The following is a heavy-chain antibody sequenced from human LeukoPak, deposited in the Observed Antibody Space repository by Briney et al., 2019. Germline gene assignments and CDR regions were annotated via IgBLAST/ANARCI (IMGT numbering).Heavy chain of an antibody. V-gene: IGHV1-2*02. CDR2: INPNSGGT. J-gene: IGHJ4*02. CDR3: ARTQDWSHIANFDY. CDR1: GYTFTGYY. Sequence: ASVKVSCKASGYTFTGYYMHWVRQAPGQGLEWMGWINPNSGGTNYAQKFQGRVTMTRDTSISTAYMELSRLRSDDTAVYYCARTQDWSHIANFDYWGQGTLVTVSS. D-gene: IGHD3/OR15-3a*01.